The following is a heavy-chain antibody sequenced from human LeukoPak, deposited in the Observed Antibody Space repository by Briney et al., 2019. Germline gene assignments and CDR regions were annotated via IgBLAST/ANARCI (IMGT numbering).Heavy chain of an antibody. D-gene: IGHD1-26*01. V-gene: IGHV4-59*01. CDR3: ARDRRRELLHAFDI. CDR1: GGTISRYF. J-gene: IGHJ3*02. Sequence: SETLSLTCTVAGGTISRYFWSWIRQPPGKGLEWIAYIDYSGSTNYNPSLKSRLTISLDASKNQFSLKLSSVTAADTAVYYCARDRRRELLHAFDIWGQGTMVTVSS. CDR2: IDYSGST.